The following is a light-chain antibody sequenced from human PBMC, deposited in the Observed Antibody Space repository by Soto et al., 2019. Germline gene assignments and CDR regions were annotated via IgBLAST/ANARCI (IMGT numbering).Light chain of an antibody. J-gene: IGKJ1*01. CDR1: QNIGSW. V-gene: IGKV1-5*03. Sequence: DIQMTQYTSTLSASVGDRVNMTCRASQNIGSWEAWYQQQPGKGPKFLINKVSNLESGVKSRISGSGSGTEFTLTISSLQHDDFATYYCIQFNTFPWTVGEVRKADIK. CDR2: KVS. CDR3: IQFNTFPWT.